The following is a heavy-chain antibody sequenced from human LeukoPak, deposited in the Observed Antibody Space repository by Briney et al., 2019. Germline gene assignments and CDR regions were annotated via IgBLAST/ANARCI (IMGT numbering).Heavy chain of an antibody. Sequence: SETLSLTCAVSGGSFSSYYWSWFRQSPGKGLEWIGEIKHSGSTNYNPSLKSRVTISVDTSKNQFSLKLSSVTAADTAVYYCARGGGGFDYWGQGTLVTVSS. CDR1: GGSFSSYY. V-gene: IGHV4-34*01. CDR3: ARGGGGFDY. CDR2: IKHSGST. J-gene: IGHJ4*02. D-gene: IGHD3-16*01.